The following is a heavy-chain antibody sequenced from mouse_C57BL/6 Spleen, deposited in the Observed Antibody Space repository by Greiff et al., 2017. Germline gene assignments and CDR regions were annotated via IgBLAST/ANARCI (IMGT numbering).Heavy chain of an antibody. V-gene: IGHV2-4*01. CDR1: GFSLTSYG. CDR3: AKNEGYDPGYFDV. CDR2: IWSGGST. Sequence: VKLVESGPGLVQPSQSLSITCTVSGFSLTSYGVHWVRQPPGKGLEWLGVIWSGGSTDYNAAFISRLSISKDNSKSQVFFKMNSLQADDTAIYYCAKNEGYDPGYFDVWGTGTTVTVSS. J-gene: IGHJ1*03. D-gene: IGHD2-3*01.